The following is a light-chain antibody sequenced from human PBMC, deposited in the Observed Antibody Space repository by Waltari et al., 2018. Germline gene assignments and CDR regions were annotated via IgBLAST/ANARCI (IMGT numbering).Light chain of an antibody. CDR1: QDISNY. CDR2: DAS. V-gene: IGKV1-33*01. Sequence: DIQMTQSPSSLSASVGARVTITCQARQDISNYLNWYQQKSGKAPKLLILDASNLETGVPSRFSGGGAGADDTSTISSRQPEDIATDYCRQYDNLPYTFGQGTKLEIK. CDR3: RQYDNLPYT. J-gene: IGKJ2*01.